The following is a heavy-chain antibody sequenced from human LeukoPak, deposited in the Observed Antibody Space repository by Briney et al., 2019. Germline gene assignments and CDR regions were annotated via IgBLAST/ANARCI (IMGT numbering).Heavy chain of an antibody. CDR2: ISSGSSYI. V-gene: IGHV3-21*01. CDR1: GFTFSRYS. J-gene: IGHJ4*02. D-gene: IGHD3-3*01. CDR3: AREYYDFWSRGYFDY. Sequence: GGSLRLSCAASGFTFSRYSMNWVRQAPGKGLEWVSSISSGSSYIYYADSVKGRFTISRDNAKNSLYLQMNSLRAEDTAVYYCAREYYDFWSRGYFDYWGQGTLVTVSS.